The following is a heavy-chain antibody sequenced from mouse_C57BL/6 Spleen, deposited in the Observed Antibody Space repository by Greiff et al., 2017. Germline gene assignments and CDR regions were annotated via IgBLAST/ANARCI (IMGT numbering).Heavy chain of an antibody. CDR2: IRSKSNNYAT. CDR1: GFSFNTYA. J-gene: IGHJ3*01. V-gene: IGHV10-1*01. CDR3: VSVVRRGPWFAY. D-gene: IGHD2-14*01. Sequence: EVQLQQSGGGLVQPKGSLKLSCAASGFSFNTYAMNWVRQAPGKGLEWVARIRSKSNNYATYYADSVKDRFTISRDDSESMLYLQMNNLKTEDTAMYYCVSVVRRGPWFAYWGQGTLVTVSA.